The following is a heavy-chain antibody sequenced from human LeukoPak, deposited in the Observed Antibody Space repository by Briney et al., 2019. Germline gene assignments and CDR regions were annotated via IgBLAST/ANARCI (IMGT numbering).Heavy chain of an antibody. CDR3: ARLFSYDSSGYYPTDAFDI. D-gene: IGHD3-22*01. J-gene: IGHJ3*02. Sequence: GESLKISCKGSGYSFTSYWIGWVRQMPGKGLEWMGIIYPGDSDTRYSPSFQGQVTISADKSISTAYLQWSSLKASDTAMYYCARLFSYDSSGYYPTDAFDIWGQGTMVTVSS. CDR1: GYSFTSYW. V-gene: IGHV5-51*01. CDR2: IYPGDSDT.